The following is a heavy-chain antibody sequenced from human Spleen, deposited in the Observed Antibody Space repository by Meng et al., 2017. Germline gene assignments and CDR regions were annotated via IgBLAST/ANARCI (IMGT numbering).Heavy chain of an antibody. CDR2: INTDGSTT. Sequence: GESLKISCAASGFTVSHNYISWVRQAPGKGLEWVSRINTDGSTTSYADSVKGRFTISADKSINTAYLQWSSLKASDTAVYYCATLHNNYFIYYYGMDGWGQGTTVTVSS. J-gene: IGHJ6*02. V-gene: IGHV3-74*01. CDR3: ATLHNNYFIYYYGMDG. D-gene: IGHD4-11*01. CDR1: GFTVSHNY.